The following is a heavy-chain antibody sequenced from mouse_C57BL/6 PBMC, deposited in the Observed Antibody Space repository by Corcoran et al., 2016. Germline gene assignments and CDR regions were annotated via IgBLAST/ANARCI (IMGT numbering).Heavy chain of an antibody. CDR1: GYTFTDYY. J-gene: IGHJ3*01. CDR3: ARPYDYDSLAY. CDR2: INPYNGGT. D-gene: IGHD2-4*01. Sequence: EVQLQQSGPVLVKPGASVKMSCKASGYTFTDYYMNWVKQSHGKSLEWIGVINPYNGGTSYNQKFKGKATLTVDKSSSTAYMELNSLTSEDSAVYYCARPYDYDSLAYWGQGTLVTVSA. V-gene: IGHV1-19*01.